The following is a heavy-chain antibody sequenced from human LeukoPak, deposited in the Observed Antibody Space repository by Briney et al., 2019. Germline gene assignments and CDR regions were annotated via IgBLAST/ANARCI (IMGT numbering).Heavy chain of an antibody. V-gene: IGHV1-8*01. CDR1: GYTFTSYD. D-gene: IGHD3-22*01. CDR2: MNPNSGNT. Sequence: ASVKVSCKASGYTFTSYDINWVRQATGQGLEWMGWMNPNSGNTGYAQKFQGRVTVTRDTSISTAYMELSTLTSEDTAVYYCARGPYYDSSGYYTRMVDYWGQGTLVTVSS. CDR3: ARGPYYDSSGYYTRMVDY. J-gene: IGHJ4*02.